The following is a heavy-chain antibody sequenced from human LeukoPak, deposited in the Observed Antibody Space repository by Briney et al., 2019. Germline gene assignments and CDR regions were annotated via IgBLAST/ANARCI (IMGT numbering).Heavy chain of an antibody. CDR2: IYSGGST. D-gene: IGHD2-2*01. Sequence: PGRSLRLSCAASGFTVSSNYMSWVRQAPGKGLEWVSVIYSGGSTYYADSVKGRFTISRDNSKNTLYLQMNSLRAEDTAVYYCARDLRRDCSTTTCYAFDYWGQGTLVTVSS. CDR3: ARDLRRDCSTTTCYAFDY. J-gene: IGHJ4*02. V-gene: IGHV3-53*01. CDR1: GFTVSSNY.